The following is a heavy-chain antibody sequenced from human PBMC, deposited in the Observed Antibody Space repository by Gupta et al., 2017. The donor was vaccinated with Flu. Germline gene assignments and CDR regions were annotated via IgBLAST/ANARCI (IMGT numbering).Heavy chain of an antibody. CDR2: ISHDGKNE. V-gene: IGHV3-30*19. CDR1: GFILGHYP. D-gene: IGHD3-16*01. Sequence: SGFILGHYPMAWVRQSPDKGLEWVAVISHDGKNEDYADFAKGRFTVSRDNAQSMVYLEMDNLRPDDTALYYCVREMVGILGVMFHDWGQGAQVAVSS. CDR3: VREMVGILGVMFHD. J-gene: IGHJ4*02.